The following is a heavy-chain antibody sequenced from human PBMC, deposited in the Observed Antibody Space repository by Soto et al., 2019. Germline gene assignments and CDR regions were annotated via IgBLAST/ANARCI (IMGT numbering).Heavy chain of an antibody. D-gene: IGHD6-6*01. CDR1: GDSITGRGYY. CDR3: ARGPSSLSLRKFFFDF. V-gene: IGHV4-31*02. CDR2: IYYNSNT. Sequence: QVQLQESGPGLVKPSQTLSLICSVSGDSITGRGYYWSWIRQHPGKGLEWIGYIYYNSNTYYTPSLRSRVTMSLDTSKNQFTLKLSSVTAADTAVYYCARGPSSLSLRKFFFDFWGQGSLVTVSS. J-gene: IGHJ4*02.